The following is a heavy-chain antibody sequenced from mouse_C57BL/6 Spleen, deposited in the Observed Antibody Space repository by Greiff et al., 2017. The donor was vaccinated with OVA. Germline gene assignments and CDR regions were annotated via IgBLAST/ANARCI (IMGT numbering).Heavy chain of an antibody. V-gene: IGHV14-4*01. CDR2: IDPENGDT. CDR3: TTGRSYAMDY. J-gene: IGHJ4*01. D-gene: IGHD1-1*01. Sequence: EVQRVESGAELVRPGASVKLSCTASGFNIKDDYMHWVKQRPEQGLEWIGWIDPENGDTEYASKFQGKATITADTSSNTAYLQLSSLTSEDTAVYYCTTGRSYAMDYWGQGTSVTVSS. CDR1: GFNIKDDY.